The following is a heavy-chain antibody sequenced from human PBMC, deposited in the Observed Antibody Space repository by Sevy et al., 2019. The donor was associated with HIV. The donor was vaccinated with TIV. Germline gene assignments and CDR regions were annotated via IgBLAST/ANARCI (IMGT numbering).Heavy chain of an antibody. Sequence: SETLSLTCTVSGGSISSSSYYWGWIRQPPGKGLEWIGSIYYSGSTYYNPSLKSRVTISVDTSKNQCSLKLSSVTAADTAVYDCARHTLGRSGSYQRDFDYWGQGTLVTVSS. V-gene: IGHV4-39*01. D-gene: IGHD3-10*01. J-gene: IGHJ4*02. CDR2: IYYSGST. CDR3: ARHTLGRSGSYQRDFDY. CDR1: GGSISSSSYY.